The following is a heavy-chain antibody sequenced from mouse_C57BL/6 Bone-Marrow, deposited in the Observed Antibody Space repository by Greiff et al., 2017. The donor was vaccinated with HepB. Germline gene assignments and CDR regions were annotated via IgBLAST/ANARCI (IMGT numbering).Heavy chain of an antibody. D-gene: IGHD1-1*02. CDR1: GYTFTSYG. Sequence: EVQLQQSGAELVRPGSSVKMSCKTSGYTFTSYGINWVKQRPGQGLEWIGYIYIGTGYTEYNEKFKGKATLTSDTSSSTAYMQLSSLTSEDSAIYFCARWGSYGVFDYWGQGTTLTVSS. CDR2: IYIGTGYT. CDR3: ARWGSYGVFDY. J-gene: IGHJ2*01. V-gene: IGHV1-58*01.